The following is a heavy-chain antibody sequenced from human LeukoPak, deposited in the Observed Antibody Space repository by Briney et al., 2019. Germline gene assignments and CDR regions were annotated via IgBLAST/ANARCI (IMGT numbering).Heavy chain of an antibody. D-gene: IGHD6-19*01. CDR3: ARARGASGWYFDY. CDR2: ISSSSSYI. V-gene: IGHV3-21*01. CDR1: GFTFSSYS. Sequence: GGSLRLSCAASGFTFSSYSMNWVRQAPGKGLEWVSSISSSSSYIYYAGSVKGRFTISRDNAKNSLYLQMNSLRAEDTAVYYCARARGASGWYFDYWGQGTLVTVSS. J-gene: IGHJ4*02.